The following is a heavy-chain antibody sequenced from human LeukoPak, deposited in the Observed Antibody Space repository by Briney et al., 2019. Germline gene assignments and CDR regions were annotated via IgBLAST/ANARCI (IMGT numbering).Heavy chain of an antibody. CDR3: ARVADSSGWQSLITYFDY. CDR1: GGSFSGYY. D-gene: IGHD6-19*01. V-gene: IGHV4-34*01. CDR2: INHSGSI. J-gene: IGHJ4*02. Sequence: SETLSLTCAVYGGSFSGYYWGWSRQPPGKGLEWIGEINHSGSINYNPSHKTRVTLSVDTSKIQFSLRLSSVTGADTAVYYCARVADSSGWQSLITYFDYWGQGTRVTGSS.